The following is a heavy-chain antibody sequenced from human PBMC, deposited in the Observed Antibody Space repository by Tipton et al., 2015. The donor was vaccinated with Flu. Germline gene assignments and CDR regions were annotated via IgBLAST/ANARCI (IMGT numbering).Heavy chain of an antibody. CDR2: IYHSGNT. CDR1: GASISNSNW. V-gene: IGHV4-4*02. J-gene: IGHJ4*02. Sequence: TLSLTCAVSGASISNSNWWSWVRQPPGKGLEWLGEIYHSGNTNYSPSLRSRVTISVDKSKNQFSLKLSSVTAADTAVYHCARMAGYSSAWFPYYFDYWVQGSLVTVSS. D-gene: IGHD6-19*01. CDR3: ARMAGYSSAWFPYYFDY.